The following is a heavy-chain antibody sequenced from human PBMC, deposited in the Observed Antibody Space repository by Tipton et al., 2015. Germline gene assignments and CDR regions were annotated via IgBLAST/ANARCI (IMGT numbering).Heavy chain of an antibody. D-gene: IGHD4-17*01. CDR2: ISYSGST. J-gene: IGHJ4*02. V-gene: IGHV4-61*01. CDR1: GGSVSSANYY. CDR3: ARSRYTVTPDS. Sequence: TLSLTCSVSGGSVSSANYYWSWIRQPPGKGLEWIGYISYSGSTHYNPSFKSRVAISVDTSKNQFSLTVTSVTAADTAVYYCARSRYTVTPDSWGQGTLVTVSS.